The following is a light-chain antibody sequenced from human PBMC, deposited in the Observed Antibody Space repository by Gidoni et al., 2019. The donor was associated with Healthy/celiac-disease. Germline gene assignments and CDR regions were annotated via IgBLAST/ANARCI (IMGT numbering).Light chain of an antibody. V-gene: IGLV3-21*04. CDR2: DDS. J-gene: IGLJ2*01. CDR1: NIGSKS. Sequence: SYVLTQPPSVSVAPGKTARITCGGNNIGSKSVHWYQLKPGQAPVLVIYDDSDRPSGIPELFSGSNSMNTATLTISRVESGDEADYFCQVWYSSSDHVVFGGGTKLTVL. CDR3: QVWYSSSDHVV.